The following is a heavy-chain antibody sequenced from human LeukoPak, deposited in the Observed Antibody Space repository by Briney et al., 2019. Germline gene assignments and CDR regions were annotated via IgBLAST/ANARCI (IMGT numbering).Heavy chain of an antibody. J-gene: IGHJ4*02. V-gene: IGHV5-51*01. CDR2: IYPGDSDT. D-gene: IGHD3-3*01. CDR3: ARQFGSGLQSMGYR. Sequence: GESLKISCKGSGYIFTNFWIGWVRQMPGSGLEWMGLIYPGDSDTRYSPSFQGQVTISADKSISTAYLQWSSLKASDTAMYYCARQFGSGLQSMGYRWGQGTLDTVSS. CDR1: GYIFTNFW.